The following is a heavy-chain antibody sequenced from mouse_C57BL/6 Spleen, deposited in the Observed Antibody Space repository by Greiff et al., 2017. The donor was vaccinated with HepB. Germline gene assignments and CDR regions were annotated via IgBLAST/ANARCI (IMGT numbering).Heavy chain of an antibody. CDR3: TRAGYESAMDY. V-gene: IGHV5-9-1*02. CDR1: GFTFSSYA. J-gene: IGHJ4*01. D-gene: IGHD2-2*01. CDR2: ISSGGDYI. Sequence: VKLMESGEGLVKPGGSLKLSCAASGFTFSSYAMSWVRQTPEKRLEWVAYISSGGDYIYYADTVKGRFTISRDNARNTLYLQMSSLKSEDTAMYYCTRAGYESAMDYWGQGTSVTVSS.